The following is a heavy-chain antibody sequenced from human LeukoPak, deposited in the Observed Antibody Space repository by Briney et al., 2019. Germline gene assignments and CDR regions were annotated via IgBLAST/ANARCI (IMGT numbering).Heavy chain of an antibody. CDR3: AKTSHYDFWSGSPSGFDP. CDR1: GFTFSSYA. V-gene: IGHV3-23*01. Sequence: GGSLRLSCAASGFTFSSYAMSWVRQAPGKGLEWVSANSGSGGSTYYADSVKGRFTISRDNSKNTLYLQMNSLRAEDTAVYYCAKTSHYDFWSGSPSGFDPWGQGTLVTVSS. CDR2: NSGSGGST. J-gene: IGHJ5*02. D-gene: IGHD3-3*01.